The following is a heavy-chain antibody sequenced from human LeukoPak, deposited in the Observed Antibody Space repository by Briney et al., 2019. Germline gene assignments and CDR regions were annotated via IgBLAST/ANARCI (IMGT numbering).Heavy chain of an antibody. Sequence: PSETLSLTWAVSGGSISSGGYSWSWLRQPPGKGLEWIGYIYHSGSTYYNPSLKSRVTISVDRSKNQFSLRLSSVTAADTAVYYCARGESGKLWWFDYWGQGTLVTVSS. CDR3: ARGESGKLWWFDY. V-gene: IGHV4-30-2*01. CDR1: GGSISSGGYS. D-gene: IGHD2-21*01. CDR2: IYHSGST. J-gene: IGHJ4*02.